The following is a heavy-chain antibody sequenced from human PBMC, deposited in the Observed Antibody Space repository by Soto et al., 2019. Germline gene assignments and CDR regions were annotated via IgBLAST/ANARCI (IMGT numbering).Heavy chain of an antibody. J-gene: IGHJ5*02. Sequence: GESLKIYCKGSGYSFTSYWIGWVRQMPGKGLEWMGIIYPGDSDTRYSPSFQGQVTISADKSISAAYLQWSSLKASDTAMYYCARSGNYDILTGYYPDWFDPWGQGTLVTVSS. V-gene: IGHV5-51*01. CDR2: IYPGDSDT. CDR1: GYSFTSYW. D-gene: IGHD3-9*01. CDR3: ARSGNYDILTGYYPDWFDP.